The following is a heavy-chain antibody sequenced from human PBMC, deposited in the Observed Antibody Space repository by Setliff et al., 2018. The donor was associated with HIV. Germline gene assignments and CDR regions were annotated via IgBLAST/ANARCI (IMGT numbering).Heavy chain of an antibody. Sequence: GESLKISCKGSGYSFISYWISWVRQMPGKGLEWVGRIDPSDSYTNYSPSFQGHVTISADESISTAYLQWSSLKASDTAMYYCARHPYDTSGYGSFYFDFWGQGTLVTVSS. CDR2: IDPSDSYT. D-gene: IGHD3-22*01. J-gene: IGHJ4*02. V-gene: IGHV5-10-1*01. CDR3: ARHPYDTSGYGSFYFDF. CDR1: GYSFISYW.